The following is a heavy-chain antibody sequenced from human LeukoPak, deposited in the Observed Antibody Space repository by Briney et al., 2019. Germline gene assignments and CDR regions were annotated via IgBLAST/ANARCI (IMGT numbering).Heavy chain of an antibody. Sequence: GRSLRLSCAASGFTFDDYAMHWVRRAPGKGLEWVSGISWNSGSIGYADSVKGRFTISRDNAKNSLYLQMNSLRAEDTALYYCAKDIASGITGSFDYWGQGTLVTVSS. V-gene: IGHV3-9*01. CDR3: AKDIASGITGSFDY. CDR1: GFTFDDYA. D-gene: IGHD1-20*01. CDR2: ISWNSGSI. J-gene: IGHJ4*02.